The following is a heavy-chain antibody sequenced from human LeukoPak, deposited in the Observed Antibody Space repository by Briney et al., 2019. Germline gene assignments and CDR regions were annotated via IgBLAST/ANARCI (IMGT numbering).Heavy chain of an antibody. Sequence: ASVKVSCKASGYTFTSYGISWVRQAPGQGLEWMGWISAYNGNTNYAQKLQGRVTMTTDTSTSTAYMELRSLRSDDTAVYYCARPGCGGNCYYRMDVWGKGTTVNVSS. CDR1: GYTFTSYG. V-gene: IGHV1-18*01. J-gene: IGHJ6*04. CDR2: ISAYNGNT. D-gene: IGHD2-21*01. CDR3: ARPGCGGNCYYRMDV.